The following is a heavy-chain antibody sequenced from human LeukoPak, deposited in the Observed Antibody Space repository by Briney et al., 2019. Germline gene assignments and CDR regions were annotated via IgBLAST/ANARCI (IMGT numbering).Heavy chain of an antibody. J-gene: IGHJ5*02. Sequence: GGSLRLSCAASGFTFDDYAMHWVRQAPGKGLEWLAVISYDGTKQYFADSVKGRFTISRDNSKNTLYLQMNSLRAEDTAVYYCARVDSSGWGNWFDPWGQGTLVTVSS. V-gene: IGHV3-30*14. CDR2: ISYDGTKQ. CDR3: ARVDSSGWGNWFDP. CDR1: GFTFDDYA. D-gene: IGHD6-19*01.